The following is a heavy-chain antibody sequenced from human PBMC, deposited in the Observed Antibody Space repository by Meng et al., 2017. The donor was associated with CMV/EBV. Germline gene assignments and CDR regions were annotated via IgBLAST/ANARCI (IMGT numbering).Heavy chain of an antibody. J-gene: IGHJ4*02. CDR1: YG. CDR3: ARGLASLGYCSSTSCYLYYSDY. Sequence: YGMSWVRQAPGKGLEWVSGINWNGGSTGYADSVKGRFTISRDNAKNSLYLQMNSLRAEDTALYYCARGLASLGYCSSTSCYLYYSDYWGQGTLVTVSS. D-gene: IGHD2-2*01. V-gene: IGHV3-20*03. CDR2: INWNGGST.